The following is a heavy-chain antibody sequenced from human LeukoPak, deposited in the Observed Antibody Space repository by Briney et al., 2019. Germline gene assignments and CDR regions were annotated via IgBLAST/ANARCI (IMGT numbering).Heavy chain of an antibody. V-gene: IGHV3-30*18. CDR2: ISYDGSNK. CDR3: AKRISGSVWFYYGLDV. D-gene: IGHD6-25*01. Sequence: GGSLRLSCAASGFTFSSYGMHWVRQAPGKGLEWVAVISYDGSNKYYADSVKGRFTISRDNSKNTLYLQMNSLRAEDTAVYYCAKRISGSVWFYYGLDVWGQGTTVTVSS. CDR1: GFTFSSYG. J-gene: IGHJ6*02.